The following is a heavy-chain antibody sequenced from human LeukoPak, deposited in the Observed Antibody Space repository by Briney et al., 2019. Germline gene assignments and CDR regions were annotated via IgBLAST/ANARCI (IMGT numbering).Heavy chain of an antibody. J-gene: IGHJ3*02. D-gene: IGHD3-22*01. CDR2: INRDGSST. Sequence: GGSLRLSCAASGFTFSSYWMHWVRQVPGKGLVWVSRINRDGSSTSYADSVKGRFTISRDNAKNTLYLQTNSLRAEDTAVYYCARGSGYYSYDAFDIWGQGTMVTVSP. CDR3: ARGSGYYSYDAFDI. CDR1: GFTFSSYW. V-gene: IGHV3-74*01.